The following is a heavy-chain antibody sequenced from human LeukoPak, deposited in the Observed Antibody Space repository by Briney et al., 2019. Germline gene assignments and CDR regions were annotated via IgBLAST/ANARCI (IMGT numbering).Heavy chain of an antibody. CDR1: GFTFSSYA. D-gene: IGHD2-8*01. Sequence: SGGSLRLSCAASGFTFSSYAMSWVRQAPGKGLEWVSAISGNGGSTYYADSVKGRFTISRDNSKNTLYLQMNSLRAEDTAVYYCAKIPHRIVLMVYAIYWGQGTLVTVSS. V-gene: IGHV3-23*01. CDR3: AKIPHRIVLMVYAIY. J-gene: IGHJ4*02. CDR2: ISGNGGST.